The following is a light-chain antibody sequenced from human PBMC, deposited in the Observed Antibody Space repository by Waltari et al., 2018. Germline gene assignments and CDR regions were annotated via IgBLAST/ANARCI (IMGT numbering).Light chain of an antibody. CDR1: SSNIGRNP. CDR3: STWDDSLNGQV. J-gene: IGLJ3*02. CDR2: RDD. V-gene: IGLV1-44*01. Sequence: QSVLTQPPSASGSPGQRVIISCSGSSSNIGRNPVNWYQQLPGTAPTLLIYRDDQRPSGVPERFSGSKSGTSASLGITGLLAEDEAVYHCSTWDDSLNGQVFGGGSKVTVL.